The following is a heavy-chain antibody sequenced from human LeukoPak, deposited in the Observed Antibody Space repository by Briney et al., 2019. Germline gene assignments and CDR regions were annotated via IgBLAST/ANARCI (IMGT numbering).Heavy chain of an antibody. CDR2: IVVGSGNT. V-gene: IGHV1-58*02. Sequence: SVKVSCKASGFTFTSSAMQWVRQARGQRLEWIGWIVVGSGNTNYAQKFQERVTITRDMSTSTAYMELSSLRSEDTAVYYCARDGYSSGWAHAFDYWGQGTLVTVSS. CDR3: ARDGYSSGWAHAFDY. D-gene: IGHD6-19*01. J-gene: IGHJ4*02. CDR1: GFTFTSSA.